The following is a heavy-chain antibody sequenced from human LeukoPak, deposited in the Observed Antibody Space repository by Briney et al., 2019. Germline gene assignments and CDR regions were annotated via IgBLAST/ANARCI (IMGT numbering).Heavy chain of an antibody. CDR2: VSRSSRFI. V-gene: IGHV3-21*01. CDR3: ARVSDAFDYFFDS. J-gene: IGHJ4*02. D-gene: IGHD5-12*01. Sequence: GGSLRLSCAASGFASSTYSMNWVRQAPGKGLEWVSSVSRSSRFIFYADSVQGRFTISRDDAKDSLFLQMNSLRAEDTAVYYCARVSDAFDYFFDSWGQGTLVTVSS. CDR1: GFASSTYS.